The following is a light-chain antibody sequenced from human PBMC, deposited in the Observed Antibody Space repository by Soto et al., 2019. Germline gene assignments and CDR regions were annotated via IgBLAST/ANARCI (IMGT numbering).Light chain of an antibody. CDR3: QQYGRSGT. CDR1: QSVRID. CDR2: GAS. Sequence: EIVMTQSPATLSVSPGERATLSCRASQSVRIDLAWYQQKPGQDPRLLIYGASNTANGIPDRFSGSGSGTDFTLTISRLEPEDFAVYYCQQYGRSGTFGQGTKV. V-gene: IGKV3-20*01. J-gene: IGKJ1*01.